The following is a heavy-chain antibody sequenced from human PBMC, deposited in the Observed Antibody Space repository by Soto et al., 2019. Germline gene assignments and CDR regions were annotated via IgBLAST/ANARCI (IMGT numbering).Heavy chain of an antibody. CDR1: GGSISSSSYY. V-gene: IGHV4-39*01. Sequence: QLQLQESGPGLVKPSETLSLTCTVSGGSISSSSYYWGWIRQPPGKGLEWIGSIYYSGSTYYNPSLKSRVTISVDTSKNQFSLKLSSVTAADTAVYYCARHPGYGSGSHIDYWGQGTLVTVSS. CDR3: ARHPGYGSGSHIDY. CDR2: IYYSGST. J-gene: IGHJ4*02. D-gene: IGHD3-10*01.